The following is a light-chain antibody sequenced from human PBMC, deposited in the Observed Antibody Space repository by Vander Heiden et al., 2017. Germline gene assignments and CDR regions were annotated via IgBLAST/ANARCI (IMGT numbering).Light chain of an antibody. CDR2: GAS. CDR3: QQSGSSPWT. J-gene: IGKJ1*01. V-gene: IGKV3-20*01. Sequence: EIVSTQSPDTLSLSPGERAALACRASQNVSSSYLAWYQQKPGQAPSLLIYGASRRATGIPDRFSGSGSGTDFTVTISRLEPEDFAVYYCQQSGSSPWTFGQGTKVEI. CDR1: QNVSSSY.